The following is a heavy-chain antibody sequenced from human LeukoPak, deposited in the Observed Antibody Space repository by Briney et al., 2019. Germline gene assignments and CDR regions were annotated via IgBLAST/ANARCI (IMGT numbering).Heavy chain of an antibody. Sequence: SETLSLTCTVSGYSISSGYYWGWIRQPPGKGLEWIGSIYHSGSTYYNPSLKSRVTISVDTSKNQLSLKLSSVTAADTAVYYCARDGQSYYDFWSGYIQIDYWGQGTLVTVSS. V-gene: IGHV4-38-2*02. CDR3: ARDGQSYYDFWSGYIQIDY. CDR1: GYSISSGYY. D-gene: IGHD3-3*01. CDR2: IYHSGST. J-gene: IGHJ4*02.